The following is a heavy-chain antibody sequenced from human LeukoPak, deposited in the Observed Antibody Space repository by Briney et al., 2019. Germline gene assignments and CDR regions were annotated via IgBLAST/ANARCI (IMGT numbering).Heavy chain of an antibody. CDR2: IGIDSGNT. J-gene: IGHJ4*02. CDR1: GFPFIEYS. V-gene: IGHV3-48*01. CDR3: ARDHNYAFDN. D-gene: IGHD1-1*01. Sequence: GGSLRLSCTASGFPFIEYSMNWVRQAPGKGLEWISYIGIDSGNTKYADSVRGRFTISADKAKNSLYLQMNSLRVEDTAVYYCARDHNYAFDNWGQGTLVTVSS.